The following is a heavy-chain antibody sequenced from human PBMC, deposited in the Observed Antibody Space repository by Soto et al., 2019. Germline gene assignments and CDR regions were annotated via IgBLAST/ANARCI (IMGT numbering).Heavy chain of an antibody. CDR3: QLRSVPFDDGGFPSFYYGLDV. Sequence: VQLVQSGAEVKKPGSSVKVSCEASGGNFNNYTISWVQQAPGHGLEWMGGFIPLFFTASYSQTFQGSVTITADRSTSFVYMELSSLRYEDTGVYYCQLRSVPFDDGGFPSFYYGLDVWGQGTTVTLS. V-gene: IGHV1-69*06. CDR2: FIPLFFTA. J-gene: IGHJ6*02. CDR1: GGNFNNYT. D-gene: IGHD2-15*01.